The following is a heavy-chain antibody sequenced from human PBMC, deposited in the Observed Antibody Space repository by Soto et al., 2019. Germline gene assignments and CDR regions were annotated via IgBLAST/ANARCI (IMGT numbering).Heavy chain of an antibody. V-gene: IGHV3-23*01. D-gene: IGHD5-12*01. J-gene: IGHJ6*02. CDR3: AGGYSGYDFTYYYYGMDV. CDR2: ISGSGGST. Sequence: PGDSLRLFCTASGVPYRSYTMSWVRHPPGQGLEWVSAISGSGGSTYYADSVKGRFTISRDNSKNTLYLQMNSLRAEDTAVYYCAGGYSGYDFTYYYYGMDVWGQGTTVTVSS. CDR1: GVPYRSYT.